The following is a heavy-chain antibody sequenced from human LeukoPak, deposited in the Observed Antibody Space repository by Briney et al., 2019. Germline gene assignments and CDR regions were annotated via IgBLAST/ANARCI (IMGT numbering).Heavy chain of an antibody. J-gene: IGHJ5*02. V-gene: IGHV3-74*01. CDR1: GFTFSSYG. D-gene: IGHD3-16*01. Sequence: GGSLRLSCAASGFTFSSYGMHWVRQAPGKGLMWVSFINRDGSSTNYVDSVKGRFTISRDNAKNMVYLQMNRLSDEDTAVYYCASHSYGYNHWGQGTLVIVSS. CDR2: INRDGSST. CDR3: ASHSYGYNH.